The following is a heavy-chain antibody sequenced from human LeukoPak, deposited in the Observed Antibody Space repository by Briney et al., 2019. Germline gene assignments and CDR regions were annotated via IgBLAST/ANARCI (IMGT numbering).Heavy chain of an antibody. CDR1: GNSISSGDNY. D-gene: IGHD6-13*01. CDR3: ARVSSNNWYNERGAFDI. Sequence: SQTLSLTCTVSGNSISSGDNYWSWIRQPAGKGLEWIGRIYTSGSTNYNPSLKSRVTISVDTSKNQFSLKLSSVTAADTAVYYCARVSSNNWYNERGAFDIWGQGTMVTVSS. V-gene: IGHV4-61*02. CDR2: IYTSGST. J-gene: IGHJ3*02.